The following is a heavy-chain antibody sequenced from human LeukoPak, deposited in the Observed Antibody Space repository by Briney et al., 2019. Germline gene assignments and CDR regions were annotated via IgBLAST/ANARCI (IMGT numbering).Heavy chain of an antibody. V-gene: IGHV3-48*03. CDR3: ARDRAYSTFDS. Sequence: GGSLRLSCAASGFTFSSYEMNWVRQAPGKGLEWVSYISSSGSTIYYADSVKGRFTISRDNAKNSLYLQMNSLRAEDTAVYYCARDRAYSTFDSWGQGSLVTVSS. D-gene: IGHD2/OR15-2a*01. CDR1: GFTFSSYE. CDR2: ISSSGSTI. J-gene: IGHJ5*01.